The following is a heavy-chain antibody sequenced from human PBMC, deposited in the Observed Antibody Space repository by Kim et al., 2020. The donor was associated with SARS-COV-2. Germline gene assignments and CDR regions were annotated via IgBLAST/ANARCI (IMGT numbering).Heavy chain of an antibody. CDR2: ISYDGSRK. V-gene: IGHV3-30*03. D-gene: IGHD6-19*01. CDR3: ASWNFVVAGFAY. J-gene: IGHJ4*02. Sequence: GGSLRLSCAGSGFTFSSYGMHWVRQAPGKGLEWVAGISYDGSRKYSADSVKGRFTISRDNSKNTLFLQMNSLRPEDTAVYYCASWNFVVAGFAYWGQGTL. CDR1: GFTFSSYG.